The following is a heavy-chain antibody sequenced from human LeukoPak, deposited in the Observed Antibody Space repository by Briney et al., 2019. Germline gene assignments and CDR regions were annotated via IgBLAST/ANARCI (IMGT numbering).Heavy chain of an antibody. V-gene: IGHV3-30-3*01. CDR3: ARDLPSYYYDSSGYYYDY. J-gene: IGHJ4*02. D-gene: IGHD3-22*01. CDR2: ISYDGSNK. CDR1: GFTFSSYA. Sequence: GGSLRLSCAASGFTFSSYAMHWVRQAPGKGLEWVAVISYDGSNKYYADSVKGRFTISRDNSKNTLYLQMNSLRAEDTAVYYCARDLPSYYYDSSGYYYDYWGQGTLVTVSS.